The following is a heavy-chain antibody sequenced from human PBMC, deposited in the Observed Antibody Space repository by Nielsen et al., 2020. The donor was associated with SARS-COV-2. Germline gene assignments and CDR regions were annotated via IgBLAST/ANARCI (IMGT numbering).Heavy chain of an antibody. Sequence: SETLSLTCSLSGGSITSKNYYWGWIRQPPGQGLEWLGAAYRTGRTYYSPSLKSRVTISVDTSKNQFSLKLSSVTAADTAVYYCARVGGSGWYDYWGQGTLVTVSS. CDR1: GGSITSKNYY. CDR2: AYRTGRT. CDR3: ARVGGSGWYDY. J-gene: IGHJ4*02. D-gene: IGHD6-19*01. V-gene: IGHV4-39*01.